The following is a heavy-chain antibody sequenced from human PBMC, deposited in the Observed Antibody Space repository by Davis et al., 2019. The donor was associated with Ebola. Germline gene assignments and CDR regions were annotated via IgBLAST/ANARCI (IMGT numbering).Heavy chain of an antibody. CDR1: GYTFTSYG. Sequence: ASVKVSCKASGYTFTSYGISWVRQATGQGLEWMGWMNPNSGNTGYAQKFQGRVTMTRNTSISTAYMELSSLRSEDTAVYYCARGGLWFGELLFREDFDYWGQGTLVTVSS. CDR2: MNPNSGNT. D-gene: IGHD3-10*01. V-gene: IGHV1-8*02. CDR3: ARGGLWFGELLFREDFDY. J-gene: IGHJ4*02.